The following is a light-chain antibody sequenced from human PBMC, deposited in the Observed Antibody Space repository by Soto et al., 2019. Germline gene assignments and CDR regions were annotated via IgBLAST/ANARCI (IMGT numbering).Light chain of an antibody. CDR1: QSVSSN. J-gene: IGKJ3*01. V-gene: IGKV3-15*01. CDR3: QQYYKWPPERA. CDR2: GAS. Sequence: EIGMTQSPATLSVSPGERATLSCRASQSVSSNLAWYQQKPGQAPRLLIYGASTRATGTPARFSGSGSGTEFTLTISSLQSEDFAIYYCQQYYKWPPERAFVPGTKVEIQ.